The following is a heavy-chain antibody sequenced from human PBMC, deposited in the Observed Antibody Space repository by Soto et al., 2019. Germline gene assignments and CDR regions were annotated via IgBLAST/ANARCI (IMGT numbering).Heavy chain of an antibody. J-gene: IGHJ4*02. Sequence: GGSLRLSCAASGFTFSSYAMHWVRQAPGKGLEWVAVISYDGSNKYYADSVKGRFTISRDNSKNTLYLQMNSLRAEDTAVYYCAREIERLLGYWGQGTLVTVSS. V-gene: IGHV3-30-3*01. D-gene: IGHD3-3*01. CDR2: ISYDGSNK. CDR3: AREIERLLGY. CDR1: GFTFSSYA.